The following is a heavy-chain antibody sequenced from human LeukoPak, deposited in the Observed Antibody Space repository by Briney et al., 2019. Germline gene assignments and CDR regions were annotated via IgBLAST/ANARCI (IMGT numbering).Heavy chain of an antibody. CDR3: AREVSTLFDY. CDR2: ISAYTGNT. Sequence: ASVKVSCKASGYTFTGYYMHWVRQAPGQGLEWMGWISAYTGNTNYAQKLQGRVTMTTDTSTSTAYMELRSLRSDDTAVYYCAREVSTLFDYWGQGTLVTVSS. V-gene: IGHV1-18*04. D-gene: IGHD5/OR15-5a*01. J-gene: IGHJ4*02. CDR1: GYTFTGYY.